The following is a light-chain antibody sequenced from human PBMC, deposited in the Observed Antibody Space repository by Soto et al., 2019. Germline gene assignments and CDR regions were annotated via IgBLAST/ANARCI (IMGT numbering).Light chain of an antibody. CDR3: CSYAGSYTDV. J-gene: IGLJ1*01. CDR2: DVS. V-gene: IGLV2-11*01. CDR1: SSDVGGYNY. Sequence: SVLTQPRSVSGAAGQSVTISCTGTSSDVGGYNYVSWYQQHPGKAPKLMIYDVSKRPSGVPDRFSGSKSGDTASLTISGLQAEDEADYYCCSYAGSYTDVFGTGTKVTVL.